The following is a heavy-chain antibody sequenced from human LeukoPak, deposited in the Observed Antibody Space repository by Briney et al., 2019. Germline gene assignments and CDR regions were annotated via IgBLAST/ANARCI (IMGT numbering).Heavy chain of an antibody. J-gene: IGHJ6*03. CDR1: GYTFTSYD. V-gene: IGHV1-8*03. D-gene: IGHD2-2*02. CDR2: MNPNSGNT. Sequence: ASAKVSCKASGYTFTSYDINWVRQATGQGLEWMGWMNPNSGNTGYAQKFQDRVTITRNTSIITAYMELSSLRSEDTAVYYCARGTRYCSSTSCYRGGDYYYYMDVWGKGTTVTVSS. CDR3: ARGTRYCSSTSCYRGGDYYYYMDV.